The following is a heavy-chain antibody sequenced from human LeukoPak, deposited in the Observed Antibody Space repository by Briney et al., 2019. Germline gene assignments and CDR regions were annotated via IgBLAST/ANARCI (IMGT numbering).Heavy chain of an antibody. Sequence: SETLSLTRTVSGGSISSYYWTWIRQPAGKGPEWIGRIHASGSTNYNPSLESRVNMSVDTSKNQFSLRLNSVTAADTAVYYCARVTDPRYNWFDPWGQGTLATVSS. V-gene: IGHV4-4*07. CDR1: GGSISSYY. J-gene: IGHJ5*02. D-gene: IGHD2-21*02. CDR3: ARVTDPRYNWFDP. CDR2: IHASGST.